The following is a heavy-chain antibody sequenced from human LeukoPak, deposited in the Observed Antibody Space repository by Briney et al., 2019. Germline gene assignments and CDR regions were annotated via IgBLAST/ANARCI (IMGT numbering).Heavy chain of an antibody. CDR1: GFTFSSFD. J-gene: IGHJ6*03. V-gene: IGHV3-13*01. D-gene: IGHD1-1*01. Sequence: GGSLRLSCAASGFTFSSFDMHWVRQPTGQGLEWVSTIGTASDTYYPGSVEGRFTLSRDNAKNSLYLHMNSLTAGDTAVYYCARGPPRGKYYYMDVWGKGTTVTVSS. CDR3: ARGPPRGKYYYMDV. CDR2: IGTASDT.